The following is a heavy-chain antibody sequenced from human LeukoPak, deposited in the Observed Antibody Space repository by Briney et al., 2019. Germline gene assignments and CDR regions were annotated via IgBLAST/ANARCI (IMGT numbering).Heavy chain of an antibody. V-gene: IGHV4-4*02. D-gene: IGHD1-1*01. CDR3: AGVHNWNGGLGMDV. CDR2: IYHCGST. J-gene: IGHJ6*04. Sequence: SGTLSLTCAVSGGSISSSNWWSWVRQPPGKGPEWGVAIYHCGSTNYIPSLKSRVTLSVDKSNIQFYLKLSCVTAADTAVYYCAGVHNWNGGLGMDVWGKGTTVSVSS. CDR1: GGSISSSNW.